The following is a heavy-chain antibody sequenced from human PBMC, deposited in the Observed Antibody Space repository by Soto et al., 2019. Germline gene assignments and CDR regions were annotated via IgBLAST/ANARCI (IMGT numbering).Heavy chain of an antibody. V-gene: IGHV4-30-4*01. CDR2: LSYTGST. CDR3: ARELEGGVFDI. CDR1: GGPVRDAYSY. Sequence: SETLSLTXTVSGGPVRDAYSYWTWIRQPPGKGLEWMGYLSYTGSTYYNPSLRNRASISVDESSNHLSLRLSSVTAADTAVYYCARELEGGVFDIWGRGTLVTVSS. J-gene: IGHJ3*02. D-gene: IGHD2-8*02.